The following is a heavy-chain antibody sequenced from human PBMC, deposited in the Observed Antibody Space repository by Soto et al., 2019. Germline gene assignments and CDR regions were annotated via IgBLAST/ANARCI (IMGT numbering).Heavy chain of an antibody. J-gene: IGHJ4*02. Sequence: GGSLRLSCAASGFTFSKYGMHWVRQAPGKGLEWVALIWNDGIRKVYVDSVKGRFTISRDNSKNTLDLQMNNLRDEDTAVYYCARDDDNDASALDYWGPGTLVTSPQ. V-gene: IGHV3-33*01. CDR2: IWNDGIRK. CDR3: ARDDDNDASALDY. CDR1: GFTFSKYG.